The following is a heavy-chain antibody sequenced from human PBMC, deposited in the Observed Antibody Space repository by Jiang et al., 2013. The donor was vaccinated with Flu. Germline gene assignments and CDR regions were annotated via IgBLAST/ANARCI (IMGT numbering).Heavy chain of an antibody. V-gene: IGHV4-59*08. CDR1: GDSLKSYY. J-gene: IGHJ4*01. CDR2: IYYSGSA. D-gene: IGHD3-10*01. Sequence: ELLKPSETLSLTCTVSGDSLKSYYWSWIRQPPGKGLEWIVYIYYSGSANYNPSLKSRVTMSVDTSKNQFSLRLSSVTAADTAVYYCARLRTTYYYGAGSYLRYYFEYWGHGDLVTVSS. CDR3: ARLRTTYYYGAGSYLRYYFEY.